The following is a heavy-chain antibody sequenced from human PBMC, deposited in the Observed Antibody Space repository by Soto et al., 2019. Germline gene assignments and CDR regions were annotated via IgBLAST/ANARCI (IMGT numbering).Heavy chain of an antibody. CDR1: GFTFSVAW. D-gene: IGHD5-12*01. J-gene: IGHJ6*02. CDR3: TTTSGYDPNYYYYGMDV. V-gene: IGHV3-15*01. Sequence: GGSLRLSCASSGFTFSVAWMSWVRQAPGKGLEWVGRIKSKTDGGTTDYAAPVKGRFTISRDDSKNTLYLQMNSLKTEDTAVYYCTTTSGYDPNYYYYGMDVWGQGTTVTVSS. CDR2: IKSKTDGGTT.